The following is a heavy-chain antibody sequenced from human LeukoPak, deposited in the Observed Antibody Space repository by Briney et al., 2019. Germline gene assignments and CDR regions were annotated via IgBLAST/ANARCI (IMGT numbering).Heavy chain of an antibody. CDR1: GGSINSGDFY. V-gene: IGHV4-34*01. CDR2: INHSGST. J-gene: IGHJ4*02. Sequence: SETLSLTCTVFGGSINSGDFYWSWIRQPPGKGLEWIGEINHSGSTNYNPSLKSRVTISVDTSKNQFSLKLSSVTAADTAVYYCARGRSSSWSRFAFDYWGQGTLVTVSS. D-gene: IGHD6-13*01. CDR3: ARGRSSSWSRFAFDY.